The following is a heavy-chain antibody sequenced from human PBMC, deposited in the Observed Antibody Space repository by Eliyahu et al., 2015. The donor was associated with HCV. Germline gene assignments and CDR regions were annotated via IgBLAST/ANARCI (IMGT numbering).Heavy chain of an antibody. Sequence: EVQLVESGEGLVQPGGSLRLSCAASXFTXXSYAMHWVRQAPGKGLEYVSAISSNGGSTYYADSVKGRFTISRDNSKNTLYLQMGSLRAEDMAVYYCTRSKWLAPKRYYYGMDVWGQGTTVTVSS. CDR3: TRSKWLAPKRYYYGMDV. CDR2: ISSNGGST. D-gene: IGHD6-19*01. CDR1: XFTXXSYA. V-gene: IGHV3-64*02. J-gene: IGHJ6*02.